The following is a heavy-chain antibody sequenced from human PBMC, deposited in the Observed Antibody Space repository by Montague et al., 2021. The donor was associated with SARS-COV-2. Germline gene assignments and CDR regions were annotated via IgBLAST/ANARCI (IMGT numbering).Heavy chain of an antibody. CDR2: IFYTGAA. CDR3: ATLGALAGNSFDF. CDR1: SGSGDGHY. D-gene: IGHD6-19*01. J-gene: IGHJ3*01. V-gene: IGHV4-59*02. Sequence: SETLSLTCAGYSGSGDGHYLAWMREPPGKGLECIAYIFYTGAAYYNPSLESQVSISVDTSKNQVALKVKSVTAADSAFYYCATLGALAGNSFDFWGPGTFVIVSS.